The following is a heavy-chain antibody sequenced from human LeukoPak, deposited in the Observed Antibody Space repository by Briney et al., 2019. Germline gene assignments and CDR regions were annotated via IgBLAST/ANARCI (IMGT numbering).Heavy chain of an antibody. CDR2: ISSSSSYI. D-gene: IGHD6-6*01. CDR1: GFTFSSYS. J-gene: IGHJ4*02. Sequence: GGSLRLSCAASGFTFSSYSMNWDRQAPGKGLEWVSSISSSSSYIYYADSVKGRFTISRDNAKNSLYLQMNSLRAEDTAVYYCASGPQTSIAARGTFDYWGQGTLVTVSS. CDR3: ASGPQTSIAARGTFDY. V-gene: IGHV3-21*01.